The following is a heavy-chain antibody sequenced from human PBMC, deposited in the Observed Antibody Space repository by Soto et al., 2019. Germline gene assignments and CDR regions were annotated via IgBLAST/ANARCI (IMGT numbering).Heavy chain of an antibody. D-gene: IGHD3-3*01. CDR1: GFTFSNAW. V-gene: IGHV3-15*01. J-gene: IGHJ4*02. Sequence: EVQLVESGGGLVKPGGSLRLSCAASGFTFSNAWMSWVRQAPGKGLEWVGRIKSKSDGGTTDYAAPVKGRFTIARDDSKNNQYQQMNNLKTDDTAVYYCTTVVGTYYDFWRGIYYFDYWGQGTLVTVSS. CDR2: IKSKSDGGTT. CDR3: TTVVGTYYDFWRGIYYFDY.